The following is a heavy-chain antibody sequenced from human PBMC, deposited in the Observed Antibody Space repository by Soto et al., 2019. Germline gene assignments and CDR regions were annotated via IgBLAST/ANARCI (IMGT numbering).Heavy chain of an antibody. CDR1: GYTFTSYD. V-gene: IGHV1-8*01. Sequence: QLQLVQSGAEVKKPGASVKVSCKASGYTFTSYDINWVLQATGQGLEWMGWINPNSGNTGYAQKFQGRHSMTRRTSINTSYMELSSLTSEDTAVYYCARESCSGGSCFFFDCWGLGTLVTVSS. CDR2: INPNSGNT. CDR3: ARESCSGGSCFFFDC. D-gene: IGHD2-15*01. J-gene: IGHJ4*02.